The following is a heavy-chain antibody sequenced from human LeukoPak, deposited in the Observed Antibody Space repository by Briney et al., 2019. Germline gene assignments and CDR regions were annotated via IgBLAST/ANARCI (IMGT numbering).Heavy chain of an antibody. CDR3: AREYCSGGRCQYYFDY. CDR1: GLTFSSYA. J-gene: IGHJ4*02. Sequence: GGSLRLSCAASGLTFSSYAMHWVRQAPGKGLEYVSGISSDGGSPFHVNSVKGRFTISRDNSKDALYLQMGSLRAEDMAVYYCAREYCSGGRCQYYFDYWGQGTLVTVSS. D-gene: IGHD2-15*01. CDR2: ISSDGGSP. V-gene: IGHV3-64*01.